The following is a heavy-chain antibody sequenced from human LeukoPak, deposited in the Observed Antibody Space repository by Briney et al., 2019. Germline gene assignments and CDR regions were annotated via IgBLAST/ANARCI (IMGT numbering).Heavy chain of an antibody. Sequence: SETLSLTCTVSGGSISSSSYYWGWIRQPPGKGLEWIGSIYYSGSTYYNPSLKSRVTISVDTSKNQFSLKLSSVTAADTAVYYCARERGRLITMVRGVNYFDYWGQGTLVTVSS. CDR3: ARERGRLITMVRGVNYFDY. J-gene: IGHJ4*02. CDR1: GGSISSSSYY. V-gene: IGHV4-39*02. D-gene: IGHD3-10*01. CDR2: IYYSGST.